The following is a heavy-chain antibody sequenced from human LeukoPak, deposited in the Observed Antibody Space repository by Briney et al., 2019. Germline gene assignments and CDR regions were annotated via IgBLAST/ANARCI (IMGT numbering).Heavy chain of an antibody. V-gene: IGHV4-59*08. D-gene: IGHD3-10*01. Sequence: PSETLSLTCTVSDNSTSSFYWSWIRQPPGKGLEWIGFVYKTGHTNYNPSLKSRVAISLDGSKSQVSLRLTSVTAADTAVYYCAPHRFGEPHFEYWGRGTLVSVSS. CDR1: DNSTSSFY. J-gene: IGHJ4*02. CDR3: APHRFGEPHFEY. CDR2: VYKTGHT.